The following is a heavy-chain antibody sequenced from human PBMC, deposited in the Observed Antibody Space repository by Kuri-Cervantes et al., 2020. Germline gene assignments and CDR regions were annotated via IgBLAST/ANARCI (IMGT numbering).Heavy chain of an antibody. Sequence: GGSLRLSCAASGLTFSSYSMNWVRQAPGKGLEWVSSISSSSSYIYYADSVKGRFTISRDNAKNSLYLQMNSLRAEDTAVYYCAREGLWMARGSYYTSGYWGQGTLVTVSS. CDR2: ISSSSSYI. V-gene: IGHV3-21*01. CDR3: AREGLWMARGSYYTSGY. J-gene: IGHJ4*02. CDR1: GLTFSSYS. D-gene: IGHD3-10*01.